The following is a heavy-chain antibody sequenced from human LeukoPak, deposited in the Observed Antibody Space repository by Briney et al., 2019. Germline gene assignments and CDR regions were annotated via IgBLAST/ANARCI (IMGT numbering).Heavy chain of an antibody. CDR3: ARDRGSCSGGSCYSDYYYGMDV. Sequence: PSETLSLTCTVSGGSISSYYWSWIRQPPGEGLEWIGYIYYSGSTNYNPSLKSRVTISVDTSKNQFSLKLSSVTAADTAVYYCARDRGSCSGGSCYSDYYYGMDVWGQGTTVTVSS. D-gene: IGHD2-15*01. CDR1: GGSISSYY. J-gene: IGHJ6*02. CDR2: IYYSGST. V-gene: IGHV4-59*01.